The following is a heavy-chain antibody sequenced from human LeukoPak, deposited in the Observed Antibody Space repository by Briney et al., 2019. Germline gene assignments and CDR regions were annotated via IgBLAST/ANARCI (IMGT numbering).Heavy chain of an antibody. CDR2: INPNTSRT. J-gene: IGHJ6*03. D-gene: IGHD3-3*02. CDR1: GYTFTGYY. Sequence: ASVTVSCKASGYTFTGYYMHWVRQAPRQGLEWMGRINPNTSRTNYAQKFQGKVTLTRDTSISTAYMQLRRLRSDDTAVYYCARYLARRYYYTNMDTCGKRATVTAS. V-gene: IGHV1-2*06. CDR3: ARYLARRYYYTNMDT.